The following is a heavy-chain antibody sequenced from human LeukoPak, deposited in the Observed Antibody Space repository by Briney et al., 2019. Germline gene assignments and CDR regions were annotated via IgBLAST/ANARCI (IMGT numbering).Heavy chain of an antibody. CDR3: ARRLRGGRRYHYYYMDV. CDR2: IYYSGAT. V-gene: IGHV4-39*01. D-gene: IGHD2-15*01. CDR1: GDSITRSEYY. Sequence: SETLSLTCVVSGDSITRSEYYWDWIRQPPGKGREWIGSIYYSGATYYSGSLKSRATISVDTIKNQFSLELRSVTAADTALYYCARRLRGGRRYHYYYMDVWGKGTTVTISS. J-gene: IGHJ6*03.